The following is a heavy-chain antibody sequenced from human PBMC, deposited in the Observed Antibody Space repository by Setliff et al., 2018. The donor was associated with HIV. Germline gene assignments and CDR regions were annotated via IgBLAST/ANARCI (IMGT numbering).Heavy chain of an antibody. D-gene: IGHD6-19*01. CDR3: ARVPYRSAWFSGGHDAFDV. Sequence: ASVKVSCKASGYTFNRYGISWVRQAPGQGLEWMGWISGYNGNTKYVQNLQGRVTMSTDTSTSTVYMELRSLRSDGTAVYYCARVPYRSAWFSGGHDAFDVWGQGTMVTVSS. V-gene: IGHV1-18*01. CDR1: GYTFNRYG. CDR2: ISGYNGNT. J-gene: IGHJ3*01.